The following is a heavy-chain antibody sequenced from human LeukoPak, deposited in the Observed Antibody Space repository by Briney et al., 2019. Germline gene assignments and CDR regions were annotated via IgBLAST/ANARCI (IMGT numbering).Heavy chain of an antibody. J-gene: IGHJ5*02. CDR2: IKQDGSEK. D-gene: IGHD1-26*01. V-gene: IGHV3-7*03. CDR1: GFTFSNAW. CDR3: ARGWELDP. Sequence: PGGSLRLSCAASGFTFSNAWLSWVRQAPGKGLEWVANIKQDGSEKYYVDSVKGRFTISRDNAKNSLYLQMNSLRVEDTAVYYCARGWELDPWGQGTLVTVSS.